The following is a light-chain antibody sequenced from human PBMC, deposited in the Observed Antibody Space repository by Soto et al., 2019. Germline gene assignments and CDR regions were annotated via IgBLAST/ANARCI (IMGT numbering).Light chain of an antibody. CDR2: GAS. V-gene: IGKV3-20*01. Sequence: EIVLTQSPGTLSLSPGESATLSCRASQSVSANYLAWCQQKPGQAPRLLIYGASSRATGIPDRFSGSGSETDFTLTISRLEPEDFAVYYCQQYGSSPFTFGQGTKLEIK. CDR3: QQYGSSPFT. J-gene: IGKJ2*01. CDR1: QSVSANY.